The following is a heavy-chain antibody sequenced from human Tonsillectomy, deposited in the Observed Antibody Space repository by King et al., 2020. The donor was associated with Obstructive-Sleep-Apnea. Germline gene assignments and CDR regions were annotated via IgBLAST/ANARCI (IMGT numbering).Heavy chain of an antibody. D-gene: IGHD3-22*01. Sequence: QLQESGPGLVKPSETLSLTCTVSGGSISSYYWSWIRQPPGKGLEWIGYIYYSGSTNYNPSLKSRVTISVDTSKNQFSLKLSSVTAADTAVYYCARAVYDSSGYYYRYFDYWGQGTLVTVSS. CDR1: GGSISSYY. CDR3: ARAVYDSSGYYYRYFDY. V-gene: IGHV4-59*01. J-gene: IGHJ4*02. CDR2: IYYSGST.